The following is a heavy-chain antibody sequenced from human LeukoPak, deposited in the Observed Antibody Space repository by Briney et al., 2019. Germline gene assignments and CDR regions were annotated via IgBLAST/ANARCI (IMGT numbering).Heavy chain of an antibody. CDR1: GYTFTFYY. J-gene: IGHJ4*02. V-gene: IGHV1-2*02. CDR2: IFPNNGNT. Sequence: GASVKVSCKASGYTFTFYYIHWVRQAPGQGLEWMGWIFPNNGNTKYAQKFQGRFTMTRDTSISTAYMELTRLRSDDTAVYYRATGLGVLDPEANSWGQGTLVTVSS. CDR3: ATGLGVLDPEANS. D-gene: IGHD3/OR15-3a*01.